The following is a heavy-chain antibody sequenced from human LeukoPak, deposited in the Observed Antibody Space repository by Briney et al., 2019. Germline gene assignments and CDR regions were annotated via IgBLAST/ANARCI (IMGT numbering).Heavy chain of an antibody. CDR3: ARGVGATNFDY. Sequence: SQTLSLTCAVYGGSFSGYYWSWIRQPPGKGLEWIGEINHSGSTNYNPSLKSRVTISVDTSKIQFSLKLSSVTAADTAVYYCARGVGATNFDYWGQGTLVTVSS. D-gene: IGHD1-26*01. V-gene: IGHV4-34*01. CDR1: GGSFSGYY. CDR2: INHSGST. J-gene: IGHJ4*02.